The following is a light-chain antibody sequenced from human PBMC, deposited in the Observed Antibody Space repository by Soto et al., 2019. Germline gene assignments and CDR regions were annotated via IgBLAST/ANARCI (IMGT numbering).Light chain of an antibody. Sequence: SVLTQPASVSGSPGQSITISCTGTSSDVGSYNLVSWYQQHPGKVPKIMIYEASKRPSGAPNRFSGSKSGNTASLTISGLQAEDEADYYCCSYAGSSTWVFGTGTKLTVL. V-gene: IGLV2-23*01. J-gene: IGLJ1*01. CDR3: CSYAGSSTWV. CDR1: SSDVGSYNL. CDR2: EAS.